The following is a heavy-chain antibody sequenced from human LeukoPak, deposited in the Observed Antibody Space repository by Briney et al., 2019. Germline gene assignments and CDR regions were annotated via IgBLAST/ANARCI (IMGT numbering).Heavy chain of an antibody. CDR3: ASAGLTYGSGSYFVY. J-gene: IGHJ4*02. V-gene: IGHV3-20*04. D-gene: IGHD3-10*01. Sequence: SGGSLRLSCAASGFPFDDYGMTWVRHAPGKGLEWVSGINWNGGSTGYADSVKGRFTISRDNAKNSLYLQMNSLRAEDTALYYCASAGLTYGSGSYFVYWDQGTLVTVSS. CDR1: GFPFDDYG. CDR2: INWNGGST.